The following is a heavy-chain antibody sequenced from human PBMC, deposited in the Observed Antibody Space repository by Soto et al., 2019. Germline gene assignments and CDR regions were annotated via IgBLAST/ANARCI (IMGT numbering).Heavy chain of an antibody. Sequence: SVKVSCKVSGGTFSSQAISWVRQAPGQRLEWMGVFIPILGAPKYAQNFRDRVTITADESTSTAYMELSSLRSEDTAVYYCARDRGGYSYGYADYWGPGTLVTVLL. CDR2: FIPILGAP. CDR1: GGTFSSQA. CDR3: ARDRGGYSYGYADY. J-gene: IGHJ4*02. V-gene: IGHV1-69*13. D-gene: IGHD5-18*01.